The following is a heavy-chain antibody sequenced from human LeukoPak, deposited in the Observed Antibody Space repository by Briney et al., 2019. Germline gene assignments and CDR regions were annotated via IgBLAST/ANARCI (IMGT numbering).Heavy chain of an antibody. V-gene: IGHV4-30-4*08. D-gene: IGHD3-3*01. Sequence: SETLSLTCTVSGGSISSGDYYWSWIRQPPGKGLEWIGYIYYSGSTYYNPSLKSRVTISVDTSKNQFSLKLSSVTAADTAVYYCARGNYDFWSGYAYSFDYWGQGTLVPVSS. CDR1: GGSISSGDYY. J-gene: IGHJ4*02. CDR3: ARGNYDFWSGYAYSFDY. CDR2: IYYSGST.